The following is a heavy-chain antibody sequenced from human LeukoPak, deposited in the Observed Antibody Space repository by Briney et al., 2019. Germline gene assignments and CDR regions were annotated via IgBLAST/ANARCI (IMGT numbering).Heavy chain of an antibody. Sequence: SETLSLTCTVSGGSISSYYWSWIRQPAGKGLEWIGTICSSGSTNYNPSLKSRVTMSVDTSKKQFSLKLSSVTAADTAAYYCVRGHEGARPGTYYFDYWGQGTLVTVSS. D-gene: IGHD6-6*01. CDR2: ICSSGST. CDR1: GGSISSYY. V-gene: IGHV4-4*07. J-gene: IGHJ4*02. CDR3: VRGHEGARPGTYYFDY.